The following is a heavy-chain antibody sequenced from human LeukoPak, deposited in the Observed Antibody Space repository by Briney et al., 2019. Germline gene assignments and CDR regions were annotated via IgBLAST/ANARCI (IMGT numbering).Heavy chain of an antibody. Sequence: GGSLRLSCAASGFTFSSYWMSWVRQAPGKGLEWVANIKQDGSEKYYVDSVKGRFTTSRDNAKNSLCLQMNSLRAEDTAVYYCARAYYDFWSGYYDYWGQGTLVTVSS. CDR3: ARAYYDFWSGYYDY. V-gene: IGHV3-7*03. J-gene: IGHJ4*02. D-gene: IGHD3-3*01. CDR2: IKQDGSEK. CDR1: GFTFSSYW.